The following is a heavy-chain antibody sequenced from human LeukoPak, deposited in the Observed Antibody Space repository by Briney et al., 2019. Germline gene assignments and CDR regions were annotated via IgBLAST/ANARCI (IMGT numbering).Heavy chain of an antibody. J-gene: IGHJ4*02. V-gene: IGHV3-30-3*01. D-gene: IGHD6-19*01. CDR3: ARAIAVAGTCLDY. CDR2: ISYDGSNK. CDR1: GFTFSSYA. Sequence: GRSLRLSCAASGFTFSSYAMHWVRQAPGKGLEWVAVISYDGSNKYYADSVKGRFTISRDNSKNTLYLQMNSLRAEDTAVYYCARAIAVAGTCLDYWGQGTLVTVSS.